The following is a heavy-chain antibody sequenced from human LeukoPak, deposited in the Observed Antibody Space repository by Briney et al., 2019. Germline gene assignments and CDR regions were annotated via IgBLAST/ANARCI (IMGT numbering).Heavy chain of an antibody. CDR2: INQDGSEK. CDR3: ASPADSGSTRGFDY. CDR1: GFNFSSFA. Sequence: GGSLRLSCEGSGFNFSSFAVHWVRQAPGKGLEWVANINQDGSEKYYVDSVKGRFTISRDNAENSLFLQMTSLRADDTAVYYCASPADSGSTRGFDYWGQGTLVTVSS. D-gene: IGHD1-26*01. V-gene: IGHV3-7*01. J-gene: IGHJ4*02.